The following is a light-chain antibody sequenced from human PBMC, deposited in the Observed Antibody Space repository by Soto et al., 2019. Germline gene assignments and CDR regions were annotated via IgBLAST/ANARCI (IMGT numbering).Light chain of an antibody. CDR2: KAS. J-gene: IGKJ1*01. V-gene: IGKV1-5*03. CDR1: QSISSW. CDR3: QQYNSYWT. Sequence: DIQMTQSPSTLSASVGDRFTITCRASQSISSWLAWYQQKPGKAPKLLIYKASSLESGVPSRFSGSGSGTEFTLTISSLQPDYFATYYCQQYNSYWTFGQGTKVDIK.